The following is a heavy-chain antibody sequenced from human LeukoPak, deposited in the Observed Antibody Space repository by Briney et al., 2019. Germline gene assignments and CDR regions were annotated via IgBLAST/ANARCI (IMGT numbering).Heavy chain of an antibody. J-gene: IGHJ4*02. CDR3: AKDYRGYSSSPDY. CDR2: INPDGGST. V-gene: IGHV3-43D*03. D-gene: IGHD6-13*01. CDR1: GFTFAGYA. Sequence: GGSLRLSCAASGFTFAGYAMHWVRQAPGQGLEWVCRINPDGGSTYYAQSVKGRFTISRDNSKNSLYLQINSLRAEDTALYYCAKDYRGYSSSPDYWGQGTLVTVSS.